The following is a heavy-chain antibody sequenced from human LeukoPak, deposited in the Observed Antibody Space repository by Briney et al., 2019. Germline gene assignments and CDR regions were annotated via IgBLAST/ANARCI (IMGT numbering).Heavy chain of an antibody. V-gene: IGHV3-20*04. Sequence: RPGGSLRLSCAASGFTFDDYGMSWVRQAPGKGLEWVSGINWNGGSTGYADSVKGRFTISRDNAKDTLYLQMSSLGDEDTAVYYCVSDLCGGDDQWGRGTLVTVSS. CDR3: VSDLCGGDDQ. CDR1: GFTFDDYG. J-gene: IGHJ5*02. D-gene: IGHD3-3*01. CDR2: INWNGGST.